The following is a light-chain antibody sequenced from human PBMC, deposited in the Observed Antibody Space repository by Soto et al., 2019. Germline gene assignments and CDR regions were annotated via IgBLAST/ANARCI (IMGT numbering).Light chain of an antibody. CDR2: GAS. CDR3: QQYGSSPGT. V-gene: IGKV3-20*01. Sequence: ELVWTQYPGNLALSPGERATLSCRASQSVSSSYLAWYQQKPGQAPRLLIYGASSRATGIPDRFSGSGSGTDFTLAISRLEPADFAVYYCQQYGSSPGTFGQGTKV. J-gene: IGKJ1*01. CDR1: QSVSSSY.